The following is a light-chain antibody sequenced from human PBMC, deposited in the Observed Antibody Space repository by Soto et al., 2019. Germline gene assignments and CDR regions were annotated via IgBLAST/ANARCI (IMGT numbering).Light chain of an antibody. V-gene: IGLV2-14*03. CDR2: DVS. CDR1: SSDVGGYNY. Sequence: QSVLTQPVSVSGSPGQSITISCTGTSSDVGGYNYVSWYQHHPGKAPKLIIYDVSNRPSGVSIRFSGSKSDNTASLTISGLQPEDEADYHCSSYTTSNTRQIVFGTGTKLTVL. J-gene: IGLJ1*01. CDR3: SSYTTSNTRQIV.